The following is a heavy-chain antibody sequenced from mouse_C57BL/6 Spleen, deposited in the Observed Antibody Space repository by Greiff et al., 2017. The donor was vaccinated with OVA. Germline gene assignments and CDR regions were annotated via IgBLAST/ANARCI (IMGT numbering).Heavy chain of an antibody. CDR3: TTGSSGLDY. CDR1: GFNIKDDY. CDR2: IDPENGDT. V-gene: IGHV14-4*01. D-gene: IGHD3-2*02. J-gene: IGHJ2*01. Sequence: VQLKQSGAELVRPGASVKLSCTASGFNIKDDYMHWVKQRPEQGLEWIGWIDPENGDTEYASKFQGKATITADTSSNTAYLQLSSLTSEDTAVYYCTTGSSGLDYWGQGTTLTVSS.